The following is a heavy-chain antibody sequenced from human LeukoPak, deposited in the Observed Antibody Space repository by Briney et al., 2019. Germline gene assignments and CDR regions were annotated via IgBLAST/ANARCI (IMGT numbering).Heavy chain of an antibody. J-gene: IGHJ4*02. Sequence: GGSLRLSCAASGFTFSDYYMSWIRQAPGKGLEWVSYISSSGNNIYYADSVKGRFIISRDNAKNSLYLQMNSLRVEDTAVYYCAKGVRFGEIGFDYWGQGTLVTVSS. CDR2: ISSSGNNI. D-gene: IGHD3-10*01. V-gene: IGHV3-11*04. CDR1: GFTFSDYY. CDR3: AKGVRFGEIGFDY.